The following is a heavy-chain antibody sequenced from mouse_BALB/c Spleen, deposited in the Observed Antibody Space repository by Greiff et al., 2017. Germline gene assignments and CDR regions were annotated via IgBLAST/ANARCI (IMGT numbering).Heavy chain of an antibody. CDR1: GFTFTDYY. CDR3: ARDSYYGSSWDD. V-gene: IGHV7-3*02. CDR2: IRNKANGYTT. D-gene: IGHD1-1*01. Sequence: EVQLVESGGGLVQPGGSLRLSCATSGFTFTDYYMSWVRQPPGKALEWLGFIRNKANGYTTEYSASVKGRFTISRDNSQSILYLQMNTLRAEDSATYYCARDSYYGSSWDDWGQGTTLTVSS. J-gene: IGHJ2*01.